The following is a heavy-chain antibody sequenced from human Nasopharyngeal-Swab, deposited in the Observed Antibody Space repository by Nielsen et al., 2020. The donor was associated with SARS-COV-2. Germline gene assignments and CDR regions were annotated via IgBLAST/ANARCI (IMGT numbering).Heavy chain of an antibody. D-gene: IGHD6-6*01. Sequence: ESLKISCAVYAGSFSGYYWSWIRQPPGKGLEWIGEINDSGKTNYNPSLKSRVTISVDTSKNQFSLKLNSVTAADTGVYYCARQGNTARKFDFWGQGTLVTVSS. CDR1: AGSFSGYY. V-gene: IGHV4-34*01. CDR3: ARQGNTARKFDF. CDR2: INDSGKT. J-gene: IGHJ4*02.